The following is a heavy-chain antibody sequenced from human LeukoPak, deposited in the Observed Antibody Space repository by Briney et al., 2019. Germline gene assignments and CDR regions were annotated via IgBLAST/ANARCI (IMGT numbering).Heavy chain of an antibody. Sequence: GGSLRLSCAASGFTFSDFYMTWIRQAPGKGLEWVSYISNSGSTIYYADSVKGRFTISRDNAKSSLYLQMSSLRAEDTAVYFCARSADSSGYFREITLYYFDYWGQGTWSPSPQ. CDR2: ISNSGSTI. CDR1: GFTFSDFY. D-gene: IGHD3-22*01. V-gene: IGHV3-11*01. J-gene: IGHJ4*02. CDR3: ARSADSSGYFREITLYYFDY.